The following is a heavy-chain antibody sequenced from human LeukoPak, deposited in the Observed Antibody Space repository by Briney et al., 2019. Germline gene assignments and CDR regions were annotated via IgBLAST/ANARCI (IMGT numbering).Heavy chain of an antibody. D-gene: IGHD4-11*01. J-gene: IGHJ5*02. Sequence: PGGSLRLSCAASGFTFSSYWMSWVRQAPGKGLEWVANIKQDGSEKYYVDSVKGRFTISRDNAKNSLYLQMNSLRAEDTAVYYCARATTVTYNWFDPWGQGTLVTVSS. CDR3: ARATTVTYNWFDP. CDR1: GFTFSSYW. V-gene: IGHV3-7*01. CDR2: IKQDGSEK.